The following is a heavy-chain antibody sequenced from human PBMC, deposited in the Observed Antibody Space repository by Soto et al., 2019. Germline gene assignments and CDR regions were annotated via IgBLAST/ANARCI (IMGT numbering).Heavy chain of an antibody. CDR3: AKDIEAAARNYYFDY. CDR1: GFTFSSYA. CDR2: ISGSGGST. V-gene: IGHV3-23*01. D-gene: IGHD6-6*01. J-gene: IGHJ4*02. Sequence: GGSLRLSCAASGFTFSSYAMSWVRQAPGKGLEWVSAISGSGGSTYYADSVKGRFTISRDNSKNTLYLQMDSLRAEDTAVYYCAKDIEAAARNYYFDYWRQGTLVTVSS.